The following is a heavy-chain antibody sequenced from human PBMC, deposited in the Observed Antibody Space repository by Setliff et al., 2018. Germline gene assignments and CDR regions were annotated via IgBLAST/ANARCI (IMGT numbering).Heavy chain of an antibody. CDR1: GFTFADYG. D-gene: IGHD3-3*01. CDR2: VEWNGGGT. V-gene: IGHV3-20*04. Sequence: GGSLRLSCVASGFTFADYGLNWVRQGPGKGLEWVSGVEWNGGGTSYADSVKGRFTISRDNAKYSLSLQMNGLRAEDTSVYYCARDVFDFRTGQGGPWGQGTRVTVSS. J-gene: IGHJ5*02. CDR3: ARDVFDFRTGQGGP.